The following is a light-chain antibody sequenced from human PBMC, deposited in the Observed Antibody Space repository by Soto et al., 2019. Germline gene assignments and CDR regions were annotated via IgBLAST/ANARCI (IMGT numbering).Light chain of an antibody. CDR1: QSVSSK. CDR2: GAS. Sequence: IVMTQSPATLSVSPGERATLSCRASQSVSSKLAWYQQKRGQAPRLLIYGASTRATDIPARFSGSGSGTEFILTISSLQSEDFAVYFCQQYDNWLTFGGGTKVEIK. V-gene: IGKV3-15*01. J-gene: IGKJ4*01. CDR3: QQYDNWLT.